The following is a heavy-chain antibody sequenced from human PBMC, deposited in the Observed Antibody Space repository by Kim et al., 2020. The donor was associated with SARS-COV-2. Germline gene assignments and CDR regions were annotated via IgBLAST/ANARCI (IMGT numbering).Heavy chain of an antibody. CDR3: ARDPPYPGASRLYYYDSSGYYFNYGMDV. V-gene: IGHV7-4-1*02. J-gene: IGHJ6*02. CDR2: INTNTGNP. D-gene: IGHD3-22*01. CDR1: GYTFTSYA. Sequence: ASVKVSCKASGYTFTSYAMNWVRQAPGQGLEWMGWINTNTGNPTYAQGFTGRFVFSLDTSVSTAYLQISSLKAEDTAVYYCARDPPYPGASRLYYYDSSGYYFNYGMDVWGQGTTVTVSS.